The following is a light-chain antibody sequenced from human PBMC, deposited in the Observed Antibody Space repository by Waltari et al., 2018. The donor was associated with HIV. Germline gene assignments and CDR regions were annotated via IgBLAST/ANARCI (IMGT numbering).Light chain of an antibody. J-gene: IGLJ2*01. CDR2: KDD. CDR3: AGWDESLSGVI. CDR1: SSNIGTNN. V-gene: IGLV1-47*01. Sequence: QSVLTQPPSTSGTPGQKVTISCSGSSSNIGTNNVYWYQKLPGTAPKLLIYKDDQRPSGVPYRFSGSKCGASASLAIIGLRSGDEGDYYCAGWDESLSGVIFGGGTKLSVL.